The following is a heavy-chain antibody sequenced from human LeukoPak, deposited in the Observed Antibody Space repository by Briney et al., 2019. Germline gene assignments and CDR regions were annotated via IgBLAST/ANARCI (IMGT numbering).Heavy chain of an antibody. CDR2: INPNSGGT. Sequence: ASVTVSCTASGYTFTGYYMHWVRQAPGRGLEWMGRINPNSGGTNYAQKFQGRVTMTRDTSISTAYMELSRLRSDDTAVYYCARDRAWNYFDYWGQGTLVTVSS. V-gene: IGHV1-2*06. D-gene: IGHD3-3*01. J-gene: IGHJ4*02. CDR3: ARDRAWNYFDY. CDR1: GYTFTGYY.